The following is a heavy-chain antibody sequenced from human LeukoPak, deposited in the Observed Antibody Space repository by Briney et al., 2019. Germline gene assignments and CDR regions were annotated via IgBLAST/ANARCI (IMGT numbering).Heavy chain of an antibody. J-gene: IGHJ3*02. D-gene: IGHD1-26*01. V-gene: IGHV3-20*04. CDR2: INWNGGST. Sequence: PGGSLRLSCAASGFIFDDHGMSWVRQAPGKGLEWVSGINWNGGSTGYADSVKGRFTISRDNSKNTLYLQMNSLRAEDTAVYYCARGGSYLSAFDIWGQGTMVTVSS. CDR3: ARGGSYLSAFDI. CDR1: GFIFDDHG.